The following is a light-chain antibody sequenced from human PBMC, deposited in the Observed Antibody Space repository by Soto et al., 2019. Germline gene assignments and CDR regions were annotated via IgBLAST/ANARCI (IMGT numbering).Light chain of an antibody. CDR1: SGHSSYA. CDR2: VKSDGSQ. V-gene: IGLV4-69*01. Sequence: QPVLTQSPSASASLGASVKLTCTLSSGHSSYAIAWHQQQPEKGPRYLMKVKSDGSQSKGDGIPDRFSGSSSGAERYLTVSSLQPEDEAEYYCQTWASGIVVFGGGTKLTVL. CDR3: QTWASGIVV. J-gene: IGLJ2*01.